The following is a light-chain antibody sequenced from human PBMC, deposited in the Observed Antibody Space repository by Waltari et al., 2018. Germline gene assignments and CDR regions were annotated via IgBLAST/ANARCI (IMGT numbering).Light chain of an antibody. Sequence: QSVLTQPPSASGTPGQRVTISCSGGRSNIGNNYVFWYQQFPGTAPKLLIYRIYQRPSGVPDLFSGSKSGTSASLAISGLRSEDEADYYCAAWDDSLSVWVFGGGTKLTVL. CDR1: RSNIGNNY. CDR2: RIY. V-gene: IGLV1-47*01. J-gene: IGLJ3*02. CDR3: AAWDDSLSVWV.